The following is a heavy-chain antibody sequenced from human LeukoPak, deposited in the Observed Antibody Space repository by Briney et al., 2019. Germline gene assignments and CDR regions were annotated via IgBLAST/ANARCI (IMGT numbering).Heavy chain of an antibody. D-gene: IGHD6-19*01. CDR2: ISDGGGST. Sequence: GGSLRLSCAASGLTFSSYAMSWVRQAPGKGLEWVSAISDGGGSTYYADSVKGRFTISRDNSKNTLFLQMNSLRAEDTAVYYCAKDARRTSGWYFFDYWGQGTLVTVSS. J-gene: IGHJ4*02. V-gene: IGHV3-23*01. CDR3: AKDARRTSGWYFFDY. CDR1: GLTFSSYA.